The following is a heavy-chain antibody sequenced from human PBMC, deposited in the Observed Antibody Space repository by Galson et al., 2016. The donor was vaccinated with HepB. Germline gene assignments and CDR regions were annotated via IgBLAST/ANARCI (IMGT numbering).Heavy chain of an antibody. CDR3: ARGIEEAPALPHCFDY. CDR2: ISGSGTTI. Sequence: SLRLSCAASGFSFNFHSMSWVRQAPGKGLEWISYISGSGTTILYADSVRGRITISRDNGRKSVYLQMKSLRAEDTAVYYCARGIEEAPALPHCFDYWGRGSLVTVSS. J-gene: IGHJ4*02. V-gene: IGHV3-48*04. CDR1: GFSFNFHS. D-gene: IGHD2-21*02.